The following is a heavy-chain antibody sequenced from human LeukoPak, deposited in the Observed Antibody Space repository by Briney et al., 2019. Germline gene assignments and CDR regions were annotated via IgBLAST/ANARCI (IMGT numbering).Heavy chain of an antibody. V-gene: IGHV4-59*01. D-gene: IGHD6-19*01. CDR3: ARAPYSSGWYGSNWFDP. CDR1: GGSISSYY. Sequence: SETLSLTCTVSGGSISSYYWSWIRQPPGKGLEWIGYIYYSGSTNYNPSLKSRVTISVDTSKNQFSLKLSSVTAADTAVYYCARAPYSSGWYGSNWFDPWGQGTLVTVSS. J-gene: IGHJ5*02. CDR2: IYYSGST.